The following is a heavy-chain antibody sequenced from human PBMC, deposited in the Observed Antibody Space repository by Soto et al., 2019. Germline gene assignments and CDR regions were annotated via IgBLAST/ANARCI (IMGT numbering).Heavy chain of an antibody. CDR2: IDHSGYT. V-gene: IGHV4-31*03. CDR1: GGSFNSGGYY. CDR3: ARKQAGFFYVIDY. Sequence: SETLSLTCTVSGGSFNSGGYYWSWIRQHPGKGLEWLGYIDHSGYTFYNPSLQSRIILSMDTSKNQFSLKLSSATAADTAVYFCARKQAGFFYVIDYWGQGTLDTVSS. J-gene: IGHJ4*02. D-gene: IGHD3-3*01.